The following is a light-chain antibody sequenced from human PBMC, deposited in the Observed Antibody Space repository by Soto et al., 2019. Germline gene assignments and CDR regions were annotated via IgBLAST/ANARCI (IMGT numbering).Light chain of an antibody. CDR1: QTISSW. V-gene: IGKV1-5*03. J-gene: IGKJ1*01. CDR2: KAS. CDR3: QHYNNYSWT. Sequence: DIQMTQSPSTLSASGGDRVTITCLASQTISSWLAWYQQKPGKAPKLLIYKASTLKSGVPSRFSGSGSGTEFTLTISSLQPDDFATYYCQHYNNYSWTFGQGTKVDIK.